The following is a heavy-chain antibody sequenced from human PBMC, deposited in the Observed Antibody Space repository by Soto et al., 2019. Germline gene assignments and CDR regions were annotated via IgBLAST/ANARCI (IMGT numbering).Heavy chain of an antibody. V-gene: IGHV1-18*01. D-gene: IGHD3-22*01. CDR3: ARDFYESSGYCDY. CDR1: GYTFRTYG. Sequence: ASVEVSCKAYGYTFRTYGLSWVRQAPGQGLEWMGWISAYTGNTVYTQRFKGRLTLATDTSTGTAYMELRSLRLDDTAVYYCARDFYESSGYCDYWGQGTLVTVSS. J-gene: IGHJ4*02. CDR2: ISAYTGNT.